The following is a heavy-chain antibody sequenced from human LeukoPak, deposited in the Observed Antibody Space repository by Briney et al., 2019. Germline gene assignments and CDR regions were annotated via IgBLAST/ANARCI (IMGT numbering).Heavy chain of an antibody. J-gene: IGHJ4*02. CDR2: IRYDGSNK. Sequence: PGGSLRLSCAASGFTFSSYGMHWVRQAPGKGLEWVAFIRYDGSNKYYADSVKGRFTISRDNSKNTMYLQINTLRTDDEAIYYCAKPYPTLTTSAVLDNWGQGTLVTVSS. D-gene: IGHD1-1*01. V-gene: IGHV3-30*02. CDR3: AKPYPTLTTSAVLDN. CDR1: GFTFSSYG.